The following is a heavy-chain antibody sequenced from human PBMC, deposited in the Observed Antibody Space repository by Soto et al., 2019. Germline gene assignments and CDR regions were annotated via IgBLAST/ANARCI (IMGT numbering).Heavy chain of an antibody. CDR2: ISSSSSTI. V-gene: IGHV3-48*01. J-gene: IGHJ4*02. CDR3: ARPYHDFWSGYYSTDY. CDR1: GFTFSSYS. Sequence: GGSLRLSCAASGFTFSSYSMNWVRQAPGKGLEWVSYISSSSSTIYYADSVKGRFTISRDNAKNSLYLQMNSLRAEDTAVYYCARPYHDFWSGYYSTDYWGQGTLVTVSS. D-gene: IGHD3-3*01.